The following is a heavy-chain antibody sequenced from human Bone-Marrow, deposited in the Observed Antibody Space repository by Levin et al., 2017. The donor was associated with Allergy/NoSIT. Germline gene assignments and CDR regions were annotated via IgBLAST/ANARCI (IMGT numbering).Heavy chain of an antibody. V-gene: IGHV3-53*01. J-gene: IGHJ5*01. D-gene: IGHD2/OR15-2a*01. CDR1: GLTVSSHY. Sequence: GSLRLSCLASGLTVSSHYMSWVRQAPGKGLEWVSVIYGDGSTYYAGSVKGRLTISRDNSKNTLYLQMNSLGAEDTAVYYCARVRSSTGWFDYWGHGIVVTVSS. CDR3: ARVRSSTGWFDY. CDR2: IYGDGST.